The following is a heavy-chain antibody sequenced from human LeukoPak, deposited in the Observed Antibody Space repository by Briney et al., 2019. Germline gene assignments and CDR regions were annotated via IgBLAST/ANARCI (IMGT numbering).Heavy chain of an antibody. Sequence: GESLKISCKGSGYSFTTYWIGWVRQMPGKGLEWMGIIYPGDSDTRYSPSFQGQVTISADKSINTAYLQWSSLKASDTAMYYCARQHSSSSGSYLPNDVFDIWGQGTMVTVSS. CDR1: GYSFTTYW. CDR2: IYPGDSDT. D-gene: IGHD6-6*01. J-gene: IGHJ3*02. CDR3: ARQHSSSSGSYLPNDVFDI. V-gene: IGHV5-51*01.